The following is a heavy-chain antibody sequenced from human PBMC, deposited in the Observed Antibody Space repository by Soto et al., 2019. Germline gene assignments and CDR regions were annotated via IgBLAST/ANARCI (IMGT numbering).Heavy chain of an antibody. CDR3: ARALGYGPLRWFDP. Sequence: PSETLSLTCTVSGGSISNYYWSWIRQPPGKGLEWIGYIYNSGSTKYNPSLKGRVTILVDTSKKQFSLKLSSVTAADTAVYYCARALGYGPLRWFDPWGQGILVTVSS. D-gene: IGHD5-18*01. CDR1: GGSISNYY. CDR2: IYNSGST. V-gene: IGHV4-59*01. J-gene: IGHJ5*02.